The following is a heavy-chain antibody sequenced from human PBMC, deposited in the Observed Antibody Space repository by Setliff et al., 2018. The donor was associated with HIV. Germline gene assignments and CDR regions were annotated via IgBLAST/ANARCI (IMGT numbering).Heavy chain of an antibody. Sequence: GGSLRLSCAASGFTSGSHAMSWVRQGPGKGLEWVAVIYRGGSGTYYADSVEGRFTISRDTSKNTLYLQMNGLRAEDTAIYYCATDLPDSFWGQGTLVTVSS. CDR1: GFTSGSHA. J-gene: IGHJ4*02. CDR2: IYRGGSGT. CDR3: ATDLPDSF. D-gene: IGHD3-3*01. V-gene: IGHV3-23*03.